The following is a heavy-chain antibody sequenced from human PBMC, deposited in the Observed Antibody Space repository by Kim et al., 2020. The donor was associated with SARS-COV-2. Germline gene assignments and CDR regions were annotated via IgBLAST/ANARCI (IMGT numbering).Heavy chain of an antibody. CDR1: GFAFTVYA. Sequence: GGSLRLSCAASGFAFTVYAMSWVRQAPGKGLEWVSLITGSGATTYYADSVKGRFTISRDNSKNTVYLQMNSLTAEDTAVYYCAKDPPRGRWFGSWGQGTL. CDR2: ITGSGATT. CDR3: AKDPPRGRWFGS. J-gene: IGHJ5*01. V-gene: IGHV3-23*01.